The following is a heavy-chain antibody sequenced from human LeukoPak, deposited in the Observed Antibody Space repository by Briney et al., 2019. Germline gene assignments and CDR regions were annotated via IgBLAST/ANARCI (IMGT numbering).Heavy chain of an antibody. CDR3: ARVGFGELAYYYGMDV. CDR1: GFTFSSYS. CDR2: ISSSSSTI. Sequence: PGGSLRLSCAASGFTFSSYSMNWVRQAPGKGLEWVSYISSSSSTIYYADSVKGRFTISRDKAKNSLYLQMNSLRAEDTAVYYCARVGFGELAYYYGMDVWGQGTTVTVSS. J-gene: IGHJ6*02. D-gene: IGHD3-16*01. V-gene: IGHV3-48*01.